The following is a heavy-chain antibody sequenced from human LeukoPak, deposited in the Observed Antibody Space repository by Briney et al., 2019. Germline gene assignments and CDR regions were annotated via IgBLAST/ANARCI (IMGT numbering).Heavy chain of an antibody. CDR3: ARRGSGYYDSREAFDI. D-gene: IGHD3-22*01. J-gene: IGHJ3*02. V-gene: IGHV1-2*06. Sequence: ASVKVSCKASGYTFIAYYIYWMRQAPGQGLDWVGRINPNSGGTNYAQNFQDRVTLTRDTSITTAYMELNRLISDDTAVYYCARRGSGYYDSREAFDIWGQGTMVTVSS. CDR2: INPNSGGT. CDR1: GYTFIAYY.